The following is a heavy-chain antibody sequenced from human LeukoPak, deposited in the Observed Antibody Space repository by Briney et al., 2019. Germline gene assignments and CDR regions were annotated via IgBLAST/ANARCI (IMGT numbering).Heavy chain of an antibody. CDR2: IYYSGST. J-gene: IGHJ2*01. Sequence: SETLSLTCTVSGGSISSSSYYWGWIRQPPGKGLEWIGSIYYSGSTNYNPSLKSRVTISVDTSKNQFSLKLSSVTAADTAVYYCARAVDTAMVGFDLWGRGTLVTVSS. CDR1: GGSISSSSYY. CDR3: ARAVDTAMVGFDL. V-gene: IGHV4-39*07. D-gene: IGHD5-18*01.